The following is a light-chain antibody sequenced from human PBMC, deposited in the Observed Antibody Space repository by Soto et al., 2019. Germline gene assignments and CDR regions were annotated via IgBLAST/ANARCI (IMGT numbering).Light chain of an antibody. CDR2: GAS. J-gene: IGKJ1*01. Sequence: EIVLTQSPGTLSLSPGERATFSCRASQSVSSNYLAWYQHKPGQAPRLLIYGASSRATGIPDRFSGSGSGTDFTLTISRLEPEDFAVYYCQQYGSSPRTFGQGTKVEI. V-gene: IGKV3-20*01. CDR1: QSVSSNY. CDR3: QQYGSSPRT.